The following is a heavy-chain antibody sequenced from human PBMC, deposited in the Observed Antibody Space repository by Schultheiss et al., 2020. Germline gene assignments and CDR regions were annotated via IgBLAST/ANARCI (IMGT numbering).Heavy chain of an antibody. V-gene: IGHV4-59*06. D-gene: IGHD6-25*01. CDR3: ARVGPAKYSSADY. Sequence: SETLSLTCTVSGGSISSYYWSWIRQPAGKGLEWIGCIYYSGSPSLKSRVTISVDTSKNQFSLKLSSVTAADTAVYYCARVGPAKYSSADYWGQGTLVTVSS. J-gene: IGHJ4*02. CDR1: GGSISSYY. CDR2: IYYSGS.